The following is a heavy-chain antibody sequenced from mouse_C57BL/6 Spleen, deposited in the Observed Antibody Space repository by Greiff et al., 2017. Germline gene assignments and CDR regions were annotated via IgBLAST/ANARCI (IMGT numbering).Heavy chain of an antibody. CDR3: ALHYYAMDY. Sequence: QVQLQQPGAELVLPGASVKLSCKASGYTFTSYWMHWVKQMPGQGLAWIGEIDPSGSYTNYTQKFKGKSTLTVDKSSSTAYMQLSSLTSEDSAVYYCALHYYAMDYGGQGTSVTVSS. CDR2: IDPSGSYT. CDR1: GYTFTSYW. J-gene: IGHJ4*01. V-gene: IGHV1-69*01.